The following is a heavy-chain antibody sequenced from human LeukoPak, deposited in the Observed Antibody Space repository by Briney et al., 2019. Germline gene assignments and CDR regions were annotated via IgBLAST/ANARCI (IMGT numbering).Heavy chain of an antibody. CDR1: GFTVSSNY. J-gene: IGHJ3*02. Sequence: GGSLRLSCAASGFTVSSNYMSWVRQAPGKGLEWVSVIYSGGSTYYADSVKGRFTISRDNSKNTLYLQMNSLRPEDTAVYYCARDQTSKEDAFDIWGQGTMVTVSS. CDR3: ARDQTSKEDAFDI. CDR2: IYSGGST. V-gene: IGHV3-53*01.